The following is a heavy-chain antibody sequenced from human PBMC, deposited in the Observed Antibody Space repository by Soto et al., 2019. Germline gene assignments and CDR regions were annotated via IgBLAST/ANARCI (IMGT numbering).Heavy chain of an antibody. J-gene: IGHJ4*02. Sequence: KPSETLSLTCTVSGGSISTFYWSWIRQPPGKGLEWIGYIYYSGSTNYNPSLKSRVTISLHTSKNQFSLNLTSLTAADTAVYYCARSSTGNYRKFDHWGQGTLVTVAS. CDR2: IYYSGST. CDR1: GGSISTFY. V-gene: IGHV4-59*08. CDR3: ARSSTGNYRKFDH. D-gene: IGHD1-1*01.